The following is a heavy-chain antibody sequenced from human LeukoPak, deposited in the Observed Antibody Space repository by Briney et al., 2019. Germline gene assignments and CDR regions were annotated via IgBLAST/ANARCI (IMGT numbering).Heavy chain of an antibody. Sequence: AGGSLRLSCAASGITFSSLWMSWFRQAPGKGLEWVAFIRYDGSNKYYADSVKGRFTISRDNSKNTLYLQMNSLRAEDTAVYYCAKDAVGRKVGATPDYWGQGTLVTVSS. D-gene: IGHD1-26*01. J-gene: IGHJ4*02. CDR2: IRYDGSNK. CDR1: GITFSSLW. V-gene: IGHV3-30*02. CDR3: AKDAVGRKVGATPDY.